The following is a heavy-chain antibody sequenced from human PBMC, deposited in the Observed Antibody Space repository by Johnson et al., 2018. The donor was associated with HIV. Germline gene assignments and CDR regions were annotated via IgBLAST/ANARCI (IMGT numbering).Heavy chain of an antibody. Sequence: EVQLVESGGGLVQPGGSLRLSCAASGFTFSSYAMSWVRQAPGKGLEWVSAISGRGGSTAYADSLKGRFTISRDNSKNTLYLQMNSLRAEDTAVYYCARARDRSSSRDAFDIWGQGTMVTVSS. J-gene: IGHJ3*02. CDR1: GFTFSSYA. V-gene: IGHV3-23*04. CDR3: ARARDRSSSRDAFDI. CDR2: ISGRGGST. D-gene: IGHD6-13*01.